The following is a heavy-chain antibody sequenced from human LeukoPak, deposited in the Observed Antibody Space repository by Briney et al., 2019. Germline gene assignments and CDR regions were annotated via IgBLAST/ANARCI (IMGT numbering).Heavy chain of an antibody. D-gene: IGHD4/OR15-4a*01. V-gene: IGHV1-18*01. CDR2: INPYNEDT. CDR1: GYTFTSYG. CDR3: TRDLRNYGAFVFDL. Sequence: ASVKVSCKASGYTFTSYGITWVRQAPGQGLEWMGWINPYNEDTNYAQKFQGRVTMTRDKSTSTAYMEVRSLRSDDTAVYYCTRDLRNYGAFVFDLWGQGALVTVS. J-gene: IGHJ4*02.